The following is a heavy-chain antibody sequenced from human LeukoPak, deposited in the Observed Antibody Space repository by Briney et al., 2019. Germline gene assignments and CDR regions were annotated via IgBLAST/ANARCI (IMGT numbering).Heavy chain of an antibody. J-gene: IGHJ6*03. CDR3: ARSAPYSYYYYYMDV. CDR1: GGSISSSSYY. V-gene: IGHV4-39*07. Sequence: SETLSLTCTVSGGSISSSSYYWGWIHQPPGKGLEWIGSIYYSGSTYYNPSLKSRVTISVDTSKNQFSLKLSSVTAADTAVYYCARSAPYSYYYYYMDVWGKGTTVTVSS. CDR2: IYYSGST. D-gene: IGHD2-15*01.